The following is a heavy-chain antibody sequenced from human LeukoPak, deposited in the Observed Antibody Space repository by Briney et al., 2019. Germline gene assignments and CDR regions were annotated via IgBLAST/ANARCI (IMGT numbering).Heavy chain of an antibody. CDR1: GYTFGSYV. CDR2: MNPSSGNT. CDR3: ARAGSEVPHYYYGMDV. J-gene: IGHJ6*02. Sequence: GASVKLSCTATGYTFGSYVINWQRHATGQGLEWMGWMNPSSGNTGYAQEFQGRVTMTRDTSTSTVYMELSSLRSEDTAVYYCARAGSEVPHYYYGMDVWGQGTTVTVSS. V-gene: IGHV1-8*01. D-gene: IGHD3-10*01.